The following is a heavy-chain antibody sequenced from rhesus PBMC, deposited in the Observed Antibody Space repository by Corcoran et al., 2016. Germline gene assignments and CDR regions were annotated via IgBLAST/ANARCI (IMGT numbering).Heavy chain of an antibody. CDR1: GGSISDDYY. CDR2: IYGSGGGT. CDR3: ASQQRRVFEYFEF. Sequence: QVQLQESGPGLVKPSAILSLTCAVSGGSISDDYYWSWIRQPPGKGLEWIGYIYGSGGGTNYDPSLKNRVTISIDTSKNQFSLKLSSVTAADTAVYYCASQQRRVFEYFEFWGQGALVTVSS. V-gene: IGHV4-106*01. J-gene: IGHJ1*01. D-gene: IGHD6S26*01.